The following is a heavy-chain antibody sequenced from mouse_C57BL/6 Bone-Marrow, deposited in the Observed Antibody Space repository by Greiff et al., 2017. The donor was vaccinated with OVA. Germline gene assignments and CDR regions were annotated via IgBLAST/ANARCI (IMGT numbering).Heavy chain of an antibody. CDR3: ARHSPAWFAY. D-gene: IGHD6-1*01. CDR2: INYDGSST. V-gene: IGHV5-16*01. J-gene: IGHJ3*01. Sequence: EVQLVESEGGLVQPGSSMKLSCTASGFTFSDYYMAWVRQVPEKGLEWVANINYDGSSTYYLDSLKSRFIISRDNAKNILYLQMSSLKSEDTATYYCARHSPAWFAYWGQGTLVTVSA. CDR1: GFTFSDYY.